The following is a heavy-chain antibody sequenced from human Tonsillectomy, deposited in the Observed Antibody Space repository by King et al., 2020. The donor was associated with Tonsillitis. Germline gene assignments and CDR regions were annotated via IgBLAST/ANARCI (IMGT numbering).Heavy chain of an antibody. J-gene: IGHJ4*02. Sequence: QVQLVESGAEVKKPGASVKVSCKASGYTFTGYYIHWVRQAPGQGREWMGWINPNSGGTNYAQNFQGRDTMTRDTSISTAYMGLSRLGSDDKAVYYCATGTGSSEFDYWGQGTLVTVSS. V-gene: IGHV1-2*02. CDR1: GYTFTGYY. D-gene: IGHD3-10*01. CDR2: INPNSGGT. CDR3: ATGTGSSEFDY.